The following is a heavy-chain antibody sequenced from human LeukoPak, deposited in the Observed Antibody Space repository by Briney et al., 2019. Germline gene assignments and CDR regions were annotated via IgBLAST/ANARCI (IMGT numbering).Heavy chain of an antibody. V-gene: IGHV3-7*01. J-gene: IGHJ4*02. Sequence: GSLRLSCVASGFTFSTSWVTWVRQAPGKGLEWVANIDKHGSGKYYVDSVKGRFAISRDYASNSVFLQMGSLRAEDTSVYYCARDAGWGYYDLWDQGTPVTVSS. CDR1: GFTFSTSW. D-gene: IGHD1-26*01. CDR2: IDKHGSGK. CDR3: ARDAGWGYYDL.